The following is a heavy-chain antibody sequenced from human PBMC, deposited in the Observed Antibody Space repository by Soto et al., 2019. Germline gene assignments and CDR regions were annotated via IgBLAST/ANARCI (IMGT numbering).Heavy chain of an antibody. Sequence: SVKVSCKASGGTFISYAISWVRQAPGQGLEWMGGIIPIFGTANYAQKFQGRVTITADESTSTAYMELSSLRSEDTAVYYCAGRGGSSSSSFDYWGQGPLVTVSS. CDR3: AGRGGSSSSSFDY. D-gene: IGHD6-6*01. CDR2: IIPIFGTA. J-gene: IGHJ4*02. V-gene: IGHV1-69*13. CDR1: GGTFISYA.